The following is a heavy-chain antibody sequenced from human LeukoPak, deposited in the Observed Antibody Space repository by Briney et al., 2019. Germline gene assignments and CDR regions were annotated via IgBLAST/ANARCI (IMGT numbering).Heavy chain of an antibody. V-gene: IGHV1-46*01. Sequence: ASVKVSCKASGYTFTSYYMHWVRQAPGRGLEWMGIINPSGGSTSYAQKFQGRVTMTRDTSTSTVYMELSSLRSEDTAVYYCARDRSRGVFDYWGQGTLVTVSS. CDR3: ARDRSRGVFDY. CDR2: INPSGGST. CDR1: GYTFTSYY. J-gene: IGHJ4*02. D-gene: IGHD3-16*01.